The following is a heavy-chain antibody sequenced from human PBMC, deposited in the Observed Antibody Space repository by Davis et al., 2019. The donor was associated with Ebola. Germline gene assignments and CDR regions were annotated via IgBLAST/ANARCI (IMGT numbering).Heavy chain of an antibody. CDR3: AKDKNYDFWSGYPHDALDI. D-gene: IGHD3-3*01. Sequence: PGGSLRLSCAASGFTFSSYAMSWVRQAPGKGLEWVSAISGSGGSTYYADSVKGRFTTSRDNSKNTLYLQMNSLRAEDTAIYYCAKDKNYDFWSGYPHDALDIWGQGTMVTVSS. V-gene: IGHV3-23*01. J-gene: IGHJ3*02. CDR2: ISGSGGST. CDR1: GFTFSSYA.